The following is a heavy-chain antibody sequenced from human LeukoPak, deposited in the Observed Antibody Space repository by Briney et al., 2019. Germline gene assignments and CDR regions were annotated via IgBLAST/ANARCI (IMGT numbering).Heavy chain of an antibody. Sequence: GASVKVSCKASGYTFTSYYMHWVRQAPGQGLEWMGIINPSGGSTSYAQKLQGRVTMTTDTSTSTAYMELRSLRSDDTAVYYCARGSRWLTFDYWGQGTLVTVSS. CDR2: INPSGGST. CDR1: GYTFTSYY. V-gene: IGHV1-46*01. J-gene: IGHJ4*02. CDR3: ARGSRWLTFDY. D-gene: IGHD3-22*01.